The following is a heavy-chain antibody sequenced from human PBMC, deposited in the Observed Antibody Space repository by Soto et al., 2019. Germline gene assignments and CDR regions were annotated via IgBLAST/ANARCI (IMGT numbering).Heavy chain of an antibody. CDR2: IYYSGST. J-gene: IGHJ4*02. V-gene: IGHV4-39*01. D-gene: IGHD3-10*01. CDR1: GGSISSSSYY. Sequence: PSETLSLTCTVSGGSISSSSYYWGWIRQPPGKGLEWIGSIYYSGSTYYNPSLKSRVTISVDTSKNRFSLKLSSVTAADTAVYYCERQREYPLWFGELYYWGQGTLVTVYS. CDR3: ERQREYPLWFGELYY.